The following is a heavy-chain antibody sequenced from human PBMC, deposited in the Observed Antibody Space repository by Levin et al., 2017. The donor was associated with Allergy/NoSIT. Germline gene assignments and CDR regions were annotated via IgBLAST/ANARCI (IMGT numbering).Heavy chain of an antibody. V-gene: IGHV4-61*02. CDR2: IYVTGST. CDR1: GASISRGFYY. J-gene: IGHJ6*03. Sequence: KASETLSLTCSVSGASISRGFYYWSWIRQPAGEGLEWIGRIYVTGSTTYSPSLKSRVTISLDRSKDQVSLKINSVTAADTAVYYCARDLEGFNGYKPYCYMDVWGKGTTVTVSS. CDR3: ARDLEGFNGYKPYCYMDV. D-gene: IGHD5-24*01.